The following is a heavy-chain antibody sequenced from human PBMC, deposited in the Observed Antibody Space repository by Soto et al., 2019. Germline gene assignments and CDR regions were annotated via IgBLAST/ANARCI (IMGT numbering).Heavy chain of an antibody. Sequence: SGPTLVNPTETLTLSCTVSGFSLSNARMGVSWIRQPPGKALEWLAHIFSNDEKSYSTSLKSRLTISKDTSKSQVVLTMTNMDPVDTATYYCARIRPRDGYNFPSFLDYWGQGTLVTVSS. CDR3: ARIRPRDGYNFPSFLDY. CDR1: GFSLSNARMG. V-gene: IGHV2-26*01. D-gene: IGHD5-12*01. J-gene: IGHJ4*02. CDR2: IFSNDEK.